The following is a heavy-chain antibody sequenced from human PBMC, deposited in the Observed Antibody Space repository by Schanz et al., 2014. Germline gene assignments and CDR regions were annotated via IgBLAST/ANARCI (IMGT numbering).Heavy chain of an antibody. D-gene: IGHD3-9*01. CDR1: GFTFSSYA. CDR3: ARDSGPYYDKSMDV. J-gene: IGHJ6*02. V-gene: IGHV3-33*08. CDR2: IWSDGSAK. Sequence: QVQLLQFGGGVVQPGRSLRLSCAASGFTFSSYAMHWVRQAPGKGLEWVAVIWSDGSAKYYADSVKGRFTISRDSPKNTLYLQMNSLRAEDTALYYCARDSGPYYDKSMDVWGQGTTVAVSS.